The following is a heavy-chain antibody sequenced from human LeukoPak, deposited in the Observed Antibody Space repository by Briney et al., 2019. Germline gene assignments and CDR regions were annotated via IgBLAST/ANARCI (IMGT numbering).Heavy chain of an antibody. V-gene: IGHV3-20*04. Sequence: GGSLILSCAASGFTFDDYGMSWVRQAPGKGLEWVSGINWNGGSTGYADSVKGRFTISRDNAKNSLYLQMNSLRAEDTALYYCARARKFRRTTVNTLDYWGQGTLVTVSS. J-gene: IGHJ4*02. CDR2: INWNGGST. CDR1: GFTFDDYG. D-gene: IGHD4-17*01. CDR3: ARARKFRRTTVNTLDY.